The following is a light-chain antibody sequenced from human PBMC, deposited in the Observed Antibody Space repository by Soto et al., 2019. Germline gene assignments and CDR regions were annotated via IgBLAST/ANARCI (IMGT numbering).Light chain of an antibody. J-gene: IGKJ1*01. CDR1: QDLRNN. V-gene: IGKV1-6*01. CDR3: LQDYIYPWT. CDR2: AAS. Sequence: AIQVTQSPSSLSASVGDRVSITCRASQDLRNNLGWYQQKPGKAPQLLIYAASTLQSGVPSRFSGSASGTDFTLTISSLQPEDFVTYYCLQDYIYPWTFGQGTKVEIE.